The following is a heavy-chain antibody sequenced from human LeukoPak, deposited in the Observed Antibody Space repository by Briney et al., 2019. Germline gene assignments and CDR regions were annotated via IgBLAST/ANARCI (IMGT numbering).Heavy chain of an antibody. CDR3: ASAFGNVRGLT. J-gene: IGHJ5*02. CDR1: GGSFSGYY. CDR2: INDGGYA. Sequence: SETLSLTCAVYGGSFSGYYWSWIRQPPGKGLEWIGEINDGGYANYNPSLESRVTLSVDTSKKQFSLKLSSVTAADTAVYYCASAFGNVRGLTWGQGTLVTVSS. D-gene: IGHD3-10*01. V-gene: IGHV4-34*01.